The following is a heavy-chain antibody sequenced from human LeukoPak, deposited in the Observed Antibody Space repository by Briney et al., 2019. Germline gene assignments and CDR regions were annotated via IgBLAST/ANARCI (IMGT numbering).Heavy chain of an antibody. CDR2: MNPNSGNT. V-gene: IGHV1-8*01. CDR3: ARVRQGAARYDFWSGYYGPFDY. J-gene: IGHJ4*02. D-gene: IGHD3-3*01. Sequence: GASVKVSCKASGYTFTSYDINWVRQATGQGLEWMGWMNPNSGNTGYAQKFQGRVTMTRNTSISTAYMELSRLRSEDTSVYYCARVRQGAARYDFWSGYYGPFDYWGQGTLVTVSS. CDR1: GYTFTSYD.